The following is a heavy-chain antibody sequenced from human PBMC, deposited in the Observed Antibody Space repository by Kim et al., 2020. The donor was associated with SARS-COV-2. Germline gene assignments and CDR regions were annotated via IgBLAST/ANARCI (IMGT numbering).Heavy chain of an antibody. J-gene: IGHJ5*02. Sequence: KFQDRVTITRDRSMSTAYMELSSLRSEDTAMYYCATGARLERRGDNWFDPWGQGTLVTVSS. V-gene: IGHV1-45*02. CDR3: ATGARLERRGDNWFDP. D-gene: IGHD1-1*01.